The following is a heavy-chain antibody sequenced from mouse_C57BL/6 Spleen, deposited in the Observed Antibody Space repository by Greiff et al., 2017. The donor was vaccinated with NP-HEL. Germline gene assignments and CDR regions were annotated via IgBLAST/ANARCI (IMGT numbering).Heavy chain of an antibody. CDR2: IYPGNSDT. CDR3: LRIYYDYDDAMDY. Sequence: EVQLQQSGTVLARPGASVKMSCKTSGYTFTSYWMHWVKQRPGQGLEWIGAIYPGNSDTSYNQKFKGKAKLTAVTSASTAYMELSSLTNEDSAVYYCLRIYYDYDDAMDYWGQGTSVTVSS. D-gene: IGHD2-4*01. J-gene: IGHJ4*01. V-gene: IGHV1-5*01. CDR1: GYTFTSYW.